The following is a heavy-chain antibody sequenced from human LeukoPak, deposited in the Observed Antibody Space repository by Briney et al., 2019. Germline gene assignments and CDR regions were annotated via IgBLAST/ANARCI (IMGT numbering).Heavy chain of an antibody. J-gene: IGHJ4*02. D-gene: IGHD6-19*01. CDR3: GRFGYVAGIDL. CDR2: IDPAGTDT. V-gene: IGHV3-7*01. Sequence: GGSLRLSCAASGFSFNSYWMTWVRQPPGRGLERQAYIDPAGTDTYYVDPVKGRFTISRGNAKNLVYLQMNTLRAEDTAVYSCGRFGYVAGIDLWGQGTLVTVSS. CDR1: GFSFNSYW.